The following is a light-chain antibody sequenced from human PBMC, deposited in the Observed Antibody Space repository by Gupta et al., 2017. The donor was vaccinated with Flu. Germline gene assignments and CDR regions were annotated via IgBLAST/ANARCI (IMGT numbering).Light chain of an antibody. Sequence: DIQMTQSPSSLSASIGDRVTITCRASQAIAYHLAWFQQKPGEAPKSLIYAASSLHSGVPSKFSGSGSETDFTLTISNLQPEDFATYYCQQYKNDPYTFGQGTKLEIK. V-gene: IGKV1-16*02. J-gene: IGKJ2*01. CDR2: AAS. CDR1: QAIAYH. CDR3: QQYKNDPYT.